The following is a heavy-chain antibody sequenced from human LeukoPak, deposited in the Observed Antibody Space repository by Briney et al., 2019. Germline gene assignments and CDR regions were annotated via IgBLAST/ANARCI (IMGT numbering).Heavy chain of an antibody. J-gene: IGHJ4*02. Sequence: PGRPLRLSCAAYGFTFSRYAMNGVRQAPGKGLEWVSSISGSGDNTYYADSVKGRFTISRDNSKNTLYLQMNSLRAEDTAVYYCAKAISGSNAVADYWGQGTLVTVSS. CDR1: GFTFSRYA. CDR2: ISGSGDNT. CDR3: AKAISGSNAVADY. D-gene: IGHD1-26*01. V-gene: IGHV3-23*01.